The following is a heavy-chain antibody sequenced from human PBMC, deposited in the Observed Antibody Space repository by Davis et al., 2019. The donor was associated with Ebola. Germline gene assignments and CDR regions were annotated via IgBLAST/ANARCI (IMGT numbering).Heavy chain of an antibody. CDR2: IWYDGSNK. Sequence: GESLKISCAASGFTFSTYSMSWVRQAPGKGLEWVAVIWYDGSNKYYADSVKGRFTISSDNSKNTLYLQMNSLRADDTAVYYCARAQFPTTSDHWGQGTLVTVSS. J-gene: IGHJ4*02. CDR3: ARAQFPTTSDH. CDR1: GFTFSTYS. V-gene: IGHV3-33*08. D-gene: IGHD1-1*01.